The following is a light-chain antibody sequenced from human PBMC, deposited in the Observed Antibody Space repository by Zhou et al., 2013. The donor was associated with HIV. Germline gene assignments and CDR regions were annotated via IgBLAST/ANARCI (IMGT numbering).Light chain of an antibody. CDR2: LGS. V-gene: IGKV2-28*01. CDR3: MQALQTKLT. J-gene: IGKJ4*01. Sequence: DIVLTQSPLSLPVTPGEPASISCRSSQSLRHINGYNYLDWYLQKPGQSPQLLIYLGSNRASGVPDRFSGSGSGTAFTLKISRVEAEDVGVYYCMQALQTKLTFGGGTKVEIK. CDR1: QSLRHINGYNY.